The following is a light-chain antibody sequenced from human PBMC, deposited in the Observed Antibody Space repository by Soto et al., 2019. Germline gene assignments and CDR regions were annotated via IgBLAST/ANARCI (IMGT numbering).Light chain of an antibody. CDR1: QSVYSN. CDR3: QQYKSWPLT. J-gene: IGKJ4*01. Sequence: IVMTQSPATLSVSPGERATLSCGASQSVYSNLAWYQQKPGQAPRLLIYVASTRATGVPARFSGSGSGTEFTLTISSLQSEDFAVYYCQQYKSWPLTFGGGTKVEIK. V-gene: IGKV3-15*01. CDR2: VAS.